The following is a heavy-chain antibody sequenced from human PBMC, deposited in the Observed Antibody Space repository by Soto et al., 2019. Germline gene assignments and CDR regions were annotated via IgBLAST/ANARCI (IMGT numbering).Heavy chain of an antibody. V-gene: IGHV3-48*02. Sequence: PWGSLRLSCVASGFTLSSYSMNWFRQAPGKGLEWISYISSGSDTIYYADSVKGRFTVSRDNAKNSLYLQMNSLRDDDTAVYYCAMSGEGVLFYDEMDGWGKGTMVTV. CDR2: ISSGSDTI. CDR3: AMSGEGVLFYDEMDG. J-gene: IGHJ6*03. CDR1: GFTLSSYS. D-gene: IGHD3-10*01.